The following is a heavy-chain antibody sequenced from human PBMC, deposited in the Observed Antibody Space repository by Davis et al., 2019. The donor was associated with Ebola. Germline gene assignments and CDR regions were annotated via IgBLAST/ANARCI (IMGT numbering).Heavy chain of an antibody. CDR2: ISSSSSYI. Sequence: GESLKISCAASGFTFSSYSMNWVRQAPGKGLELVSSISSSSSYIYYADPVKGRFPISRDNAKNSLYLQMNSLRAEDTAVYYCARDRGSLGYWGQGTLVTVSS. CDR3: ARDRGSLGY. CDR1: GFTFSSYS. D-gene: IGHD1-26*01. V-gene: IGHV3-21*01. J-gene: IGHJ4*02.